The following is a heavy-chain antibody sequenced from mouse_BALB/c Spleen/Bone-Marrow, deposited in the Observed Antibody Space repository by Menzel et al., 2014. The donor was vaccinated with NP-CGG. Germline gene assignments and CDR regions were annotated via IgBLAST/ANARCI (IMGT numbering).Heavy chain of an antibody. D-gene: IGHD2-10*01. CDR1: GYTFTGYE. Sequence: QAQLKHSGAELVKPGASVKLSCKASGYTFTGYEINWVRQRPEQGLEWIGLIFPGDESTKYNEKFKGKATFTADTSSNTAYMQLSSLTSEDSAVYYCARGAYYGNYFDYWGQGTTLTVSS. J-gene: IGHJ2*01. CDR2: IFPGDEST. CDR3: ARGAYYGNYFDY. V-gene: IGHV1-85*01.